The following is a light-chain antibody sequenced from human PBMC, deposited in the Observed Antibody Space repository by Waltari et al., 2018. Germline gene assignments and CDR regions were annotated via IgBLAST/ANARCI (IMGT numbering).Light chain of an antibody. CDR3: QEIYSTPSLT. CDR2: AAS. V-gene: IGKV1-39*01. J-gene: IGKJ4*01. Sequence: DIQMTQSPSSLSASVGDRVTITCRASQNINSFLNWYQQKPGNAPKLLIYAASNLESGVPSRFSGSGSGTDFTLTISSLQPADFATYYCQEIYSTPSLTFGGGTTVEIK. CDR1: QNINSF.